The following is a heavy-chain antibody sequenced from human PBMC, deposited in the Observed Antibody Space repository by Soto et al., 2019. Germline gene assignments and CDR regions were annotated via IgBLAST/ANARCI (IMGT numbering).Heavy chain of an antibody. V-gene: IGHV3-53*01. D-gene: IGHD5-18*01. Sequence: GGSLRLSCAASGFTVSSNYMSWVRQAPGKGLEWVSVIYSGGSTYYADSVKGRFTISRDNSKNTLYLQMNSLRAEDTAVYYCASTAMVISSDAFDIWGQGTMVTVS. CDR1: GFTVSSNY. CDR2: IYSGGST. CDR3: ASTAMVISSDAFDI. J-gene: IGHJ3*02.